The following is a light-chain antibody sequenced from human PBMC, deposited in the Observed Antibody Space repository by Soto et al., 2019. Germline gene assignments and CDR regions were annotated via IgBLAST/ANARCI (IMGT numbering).Light chain of an antibody. J-gene: IGKJ4*01. CDR3: QQYNNWPPLT. CDR1: QSVSSN. CDR2: GAS. Sequence: EIVMTQSPATLSVSPGERATLSCRASQSVSSNLAWDQQKPGQAPMLLIYGASTRATGIQARFSGSGSGTEFTLTISSLQSEDFAVYYCQQYNNWPPLTFGGGTKVEIK. V-gene: IGKV3-15*01.